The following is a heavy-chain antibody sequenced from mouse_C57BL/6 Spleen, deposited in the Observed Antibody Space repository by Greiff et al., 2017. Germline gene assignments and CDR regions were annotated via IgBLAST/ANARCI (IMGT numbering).Heavy chain of an antibody. CDR2: IHPSDSGT. V-gene: IGHV1-74*01. D-gene: IGHD2-4*01. J-gene: IGHJ4*01. CDR1: GYTFTSYW. CDR3: AIGDYVPAMDY. Sequence: QVQLQQPGAELVKPGASVKVSCKASGYTFTSYWMHWVRQRPGQGLEWIGRIHPSDSGTNYNQKFKGKVTLTVDKSSSTAYMQLSSLTSEDSAVYYCAIGDYVPAMDYWGQGTSVTVSS.